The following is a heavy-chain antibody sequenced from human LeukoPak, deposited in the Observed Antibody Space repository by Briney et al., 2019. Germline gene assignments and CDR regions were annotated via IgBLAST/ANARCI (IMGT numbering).Heavy chain of an antibody. CDR3: ARGQGDYGGNSYYYYYMDV. CDR2: IHHSGSA. D-gene: IGHD4-23*01. J-gene: IGHJ6*03. Sequence: SETLSLTCAVVGGSFSGDYWSWIRQPPGKGLEWIGEIHHSGSATYNPSHKSRVTISVDTSKNQFSLKLSSVTAADTAVYYCARGQGDYGGNSYYYYYMDVWGKGTTVTVSS. V-gene: IGHV4-34*01. CDR1: GGSFSGDY.